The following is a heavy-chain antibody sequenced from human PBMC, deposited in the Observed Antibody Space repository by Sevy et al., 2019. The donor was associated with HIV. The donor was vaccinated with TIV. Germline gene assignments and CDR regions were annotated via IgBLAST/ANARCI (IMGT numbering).Heavy chain of an antibody. D-gene: IGHD3-10*01. J-gene: IGHJ5*02. Sequence: GVSLRLSCSASGFTFSSYALYWVHQAPGKKMEYVSVISTNGNSAYYAYSVKGRFTISRDNSKNTLYLQMRSLRPEDTAMYYCLKDQENNYYYGSGTYFDPWGQGTLVTVSS. CDR1: GFTFSSYA. CDR3: LKDQENNYYYGSGTYFDP. CDR2: ISTNGNSA. V-gene: IGHV3-64D*06.